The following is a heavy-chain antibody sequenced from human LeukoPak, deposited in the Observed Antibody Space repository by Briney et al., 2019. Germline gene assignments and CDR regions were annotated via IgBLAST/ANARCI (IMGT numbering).Heavy chain of an antibody. J-gene: IGHJ6*03. V-gene: IGHV4-34*01. D-gene: IGHD3-10*01. CDR2: INHSGST. Sequence: PSETLSLTCAVYGGSFSGYYWSWIRQPPGKGLEWIGEINHSGSTNYNPSLKSGVTISVATSTNQCSLKLSSVTAADTAVYYCARGRVGMVRGVIIKGYYYMDVWGKGTTVTVSS. CDR3: ARGRVGMVRGVIIKGYYYMDV. CDR1: GGSFSGYY.